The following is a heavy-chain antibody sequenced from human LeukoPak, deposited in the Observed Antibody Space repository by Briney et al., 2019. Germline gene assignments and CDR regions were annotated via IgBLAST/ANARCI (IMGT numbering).Heavy chain of an antibody. V-gene: IGHV4-4*02. D-gene: IGHD2-2*01. CDR3: ARARVVPAARWGEYYYYYMDV. J-gene: IGHJ6*03. Sequence: SGTLSLTCAVSGGSISSSNWWSWVRQPPGKGLEWIGEIYHSGSTNYNPSLKSRVTISVDKSKNQFSLKLSSVTAADTAVYYCARARVVPAARWGEYYYYYMDVWGKGTTVTISS. CDR1: GGSISSSNW. CDR2: IYHSGST.